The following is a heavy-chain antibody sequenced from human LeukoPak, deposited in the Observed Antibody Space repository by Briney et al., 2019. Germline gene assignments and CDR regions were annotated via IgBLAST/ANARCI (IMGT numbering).Heavy chain of an antibody. V-gene: IGHV4-34*01. CDR2: INHSGST. CDR1: GGSFSGYY. D-gene: IGHD3-22*01. Sequence: SETLSLTCAVYGGSFSGYYWSWIRQPPGKGLEWIGEINHSGSTNYDPSLKSRVTKSVDTSKNQFSLKLSSVTAADTAVYYCARVHYYDSSGYADYWGQGTLVTVSS. CDR3: ARVHYYDSSGYADY. J-gene: IGHJ4*02.